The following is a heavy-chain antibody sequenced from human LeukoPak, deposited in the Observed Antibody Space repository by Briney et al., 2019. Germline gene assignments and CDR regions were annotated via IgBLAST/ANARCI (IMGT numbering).Heavy chain of an antibody. V-gene: IGHV1-46*01. D-gene: IGHD2-2*01. Sequence: ASVTVSFTASGYTFTIYYMHWVRQAPGQGLEWMGIINPSGGSTSYAQKFQGRVTMTTDTSTSTVYMELSSLRSEDAAVYYCASREVPAATIDYWGQGTLVTVSS. CDR3: ASREVPAATIDY. J-gene: IGHJ4*02. CDR2: INPSGGST. CDR1: GYTFTIYY.